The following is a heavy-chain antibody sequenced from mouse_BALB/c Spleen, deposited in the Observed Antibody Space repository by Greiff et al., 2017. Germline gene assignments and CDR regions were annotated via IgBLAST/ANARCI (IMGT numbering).Heavy chain of an antibody. CDR1: GFTFTDYY. V-gene: IGHV7-3*02. CDR2: IRNKANGYTT. D-gene: IGHD1-1*01. J-gene: IGHJ3*01. Sequence: EVKVVESGGGLVQPGGSLRLSCATSGFTFTDYYMSWVRQPPGKALEWLGFIRNKANGYTTEYSASVKGRFTISRDNSQSILYLQMNTLRAEDSATYYCARGLYYYGSSYRAYWGQGTLVTVSA. CDR3: ARGLYYYGSSYRAY.